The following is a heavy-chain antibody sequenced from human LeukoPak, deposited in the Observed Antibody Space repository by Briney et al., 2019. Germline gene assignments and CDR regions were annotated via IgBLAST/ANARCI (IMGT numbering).Heavy chain of an antibody. CDR1: GFTFSSYW. CDR2: IKQDGSEK. Sequence: GGSLRLSCAASGFTFSSYWMSWVRQAPGKGLEWVANIKQDGSEKYYVDSVKGRFTISRDNAKNSLYLQMNSLRAEDTAVYYCAKDFTVAAFSYWGQGTLVTVSS. D-gene: IGHD4-23*01. V-gene: IGHV3-7*01. CDR3: AKDFTVAAFSY. J-gene: IGHJ4*02.